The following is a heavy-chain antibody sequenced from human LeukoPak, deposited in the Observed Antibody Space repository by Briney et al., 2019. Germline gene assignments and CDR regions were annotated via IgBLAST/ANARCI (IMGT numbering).Heavy chain of an antibody. Sequence: SETLSLTCTVSGGSISSYYWSWIRQPPGKGLEWIGYISYIRSTNYNPSLKSRVTISVDTSKNQFSLKLSSVTAADTAVYYCARAVGVGRGTYFDLWGRGTLVTVSS. J-gene: IGHJ2*01. CDR2: ISYIRST. CDR3: ARAVGVGRGTYFDL. CDR1: GGSISSYY. D-gene: IGHD1-1*01. V-gene: IGHV4-59*08.